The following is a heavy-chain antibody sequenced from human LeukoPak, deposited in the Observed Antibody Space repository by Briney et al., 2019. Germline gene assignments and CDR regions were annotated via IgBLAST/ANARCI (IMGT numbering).Heavy chain of an antibody. J-gene: IGHJ4*02. CDR1: GFTFSSYW. D-gene: IGHD6-13*01. CDR2: INSDGSST. V-gene: IGHV3-74*01. CDR3: TTDIAAAGTDY. Sequence: GGSLRLSCAASGFTFSSYWMHWVRQAPGKGLVWVSRINSDGSSTSYADSVRGRFTISRDNAKNTLYLQMNSLRAEDTAVYYCTTDIAAAGTDYWGQGTLVTVSS.